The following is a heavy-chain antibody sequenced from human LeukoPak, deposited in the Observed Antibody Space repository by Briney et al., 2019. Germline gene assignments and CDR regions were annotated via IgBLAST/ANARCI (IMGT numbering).Heavy chain of an antibody. Sequence: SETLSLTCAVSGYSISSGYYWGWIRQPPGKGLEWIGGIYHSRSTYYNPPLRSRVTISVDTSKNQFSLKLTSVTAADTAVYYCVRPRQWLVEIDYWGQGALVTVSS. CDR3: VRPRQWLVEIDY. J-gene: IGHJ4*02. CDR2: IYHSRST. CDR1: GYSISSGYY. D-gene: IGHD6-19*01. V-gene: IGHV4-38-2*01.